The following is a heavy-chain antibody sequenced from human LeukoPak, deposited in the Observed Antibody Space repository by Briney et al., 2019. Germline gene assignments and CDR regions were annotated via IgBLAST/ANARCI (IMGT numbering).Heavy chain of an antibody. J-gene: IGHJ6*02. CDR1: GGTFSSYA. D-gene: IGHD3-22*01. Sequence: GASVKVSCKASGGTFSSYAISWVRQAPGQGLEWMGGIIPTFGTANYAQKFQGRVTITADESTSTAYMELSSLRSEDTAVYYCARRGYYDSSGYNQHYGMDVWGQGTTVTVSS. V-gene: IGHV1-69*13. CDR2: IIPTFGTA. CDR3: ARRGYYDSSGYNQHYGMDV.